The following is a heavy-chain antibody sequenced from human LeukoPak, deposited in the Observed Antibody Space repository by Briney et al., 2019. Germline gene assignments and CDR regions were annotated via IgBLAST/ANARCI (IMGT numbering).Heavy chain of an antibody. V-gene: IGHV3-23*01. J-gene: IGHJ6*03. CDR3: AKGRGFCSGGSCYYYYYIDV. Sequence: GGPLRLSCAASAFTFSSYAMSWVRQAPGKGLEWVSGISGSADSTYYADSVKGRFTISRDNSKTTLFLQMNSLRAEDTALYYCAKGRGFCSGGSCYYYYYIDVWGKGTTVTVSS. CDR1: AFTFSSYA. D-gene: IGHD2-15*01. CDR2: ISGSADST.